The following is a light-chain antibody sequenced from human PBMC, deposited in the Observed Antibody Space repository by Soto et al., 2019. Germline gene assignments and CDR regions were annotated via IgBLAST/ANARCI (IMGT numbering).Light chain of an antibody. J-gene: IGLJ1*01. V-gene: IGLV1-44*01. CDR1: SFNIGSNT. CDR3: AAWDDSLSYV. Sequence: QSVLTQPPSASGTPGQRVTISCSGSSFNIGSNTVTWYQQLPGTAPKLLIYSNNQRPSGVPDRFSGSKSGTSASLAISGLQSEDEADYYCAAWDDSLSYVFGTATKLTVL. CDR2: SNN.